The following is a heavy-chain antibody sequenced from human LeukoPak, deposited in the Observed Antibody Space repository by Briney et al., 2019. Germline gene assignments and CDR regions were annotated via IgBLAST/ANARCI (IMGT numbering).Heavy chain of an antibody. CDR2: ISSSSSYI. Sequence: SGGSLRPSCAAAGSTFSSSSMNWVRQPPGNGLEWDSSISSSSSYIYYADSVKGRFTISRDNAKNSLYLQMNSLRAEDTAVYYCARDVVVPAAYFDYWGQGTLVTVSS. D-gene: IGHD2-2*01. J-gene: IGHJ4*02. CDR1: GSTFSSSS. CDR3: ARDVVVPAAYFDY. V-gene: IGHV3-21*01.